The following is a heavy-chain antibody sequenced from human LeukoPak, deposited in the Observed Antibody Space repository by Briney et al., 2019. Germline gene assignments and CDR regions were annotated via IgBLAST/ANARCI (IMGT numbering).Heavy chain of an antibody. CDR3: ARGSKRGYSYGSEFDY. CDR1: GFTFSSYW. V-gene: IGHV3-7*01. Sequence: GGSLRLSCAASGFTFSSYWMSWVRQAPGKGLEWVANIKQDGSEKYYVDSVKGRFTISRDNAKNSLYLQTNSLRAEDSAVYYCARGSKRGYSYGSEFDYWGQGTLVTVSS. D-gene: IGHD5-18*01. CDR2: IKQDGSEK. J-gene: IGHJ4*02.